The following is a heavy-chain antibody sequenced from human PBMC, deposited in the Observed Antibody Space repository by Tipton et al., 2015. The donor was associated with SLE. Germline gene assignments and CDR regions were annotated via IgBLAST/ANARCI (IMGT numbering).Heavy chain of an antibody. J-gene: IGHJ4*02. Sequence: SLRLSCAASGFTFDDYAMHWVRQAPGKGLEWVSGISWNSGSIGYADSVKGRFTISRDNAKNSLYLQMNSLRAEDTALYYCAKVSFYGSGSYYNVGDYFDYWGQGTLVTVSS. CDR1: GFTFDDYA. D-gene: IGHD3-10*01. CDR3: AKVSFYGSGSYYNVGDYFDY. V-gene: IGHV3-9*01. CDR2: ISWNSGSI.